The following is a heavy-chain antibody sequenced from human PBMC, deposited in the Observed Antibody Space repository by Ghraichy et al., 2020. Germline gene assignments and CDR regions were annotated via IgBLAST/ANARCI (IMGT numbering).Heavy chain of an antibody. J-gene: IGHJ4*02. V-gene: IGHV3-30*18. CDR2: ISYDGSNK. CDR1: GFTFSSYG. D-gene: IGHD3-22*01. Sequence: LSLTCAASGFTFSSYGMHWVRQAPGKGLEWVAVISYDGSNKYYADSVKGRFTISRDNSKNTLYLQMNSLRAEDTAVYYCAKVGGDYYDSSGSIDYWGQGTLVTVSS. CDR3: AKVGGDYYDSSGSIDY.